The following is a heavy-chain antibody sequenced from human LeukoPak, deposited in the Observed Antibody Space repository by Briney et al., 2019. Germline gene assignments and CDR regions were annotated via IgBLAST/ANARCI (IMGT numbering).Heavy chain of an antibody. CDR3: ASIPYSSSWYGDVHAFDI. V-gene: IGHV1-69*05. Sequence: GSSVKVSCKASGGTFSSYAISWVRQAPGRGLEWMGGIIPIFGTANYAQKFQGRVTITTDESTSTAYMGLSSLRSEDTAVYYCASIPYSSSWYGDVHAFDIWGQGTMVTVSS. J-gene: IGHJ3*02. CDR2: IIPIFGTA. D-gene: IGHD6-13*01. CDR1: GGTFSSYA.